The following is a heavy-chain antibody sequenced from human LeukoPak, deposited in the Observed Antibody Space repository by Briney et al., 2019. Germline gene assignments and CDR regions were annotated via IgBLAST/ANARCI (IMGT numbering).Heavy chain of an antibody. Sequence: ASVKVSCKASGDTFRAFVISWVRQAPGQGLEWMGWISAYNGNTNYAQKLQGRVTMTTDTSTSTAYMELRSLRSDDTAVYYCARCDYGDYLIDYWGQGTLVTVSS. V-gene: IGHV1-18*01. CDR1: GDTFRAFV. CDR2: ISAYNGNT. J-gene: IGHJ4*02. CDR3: ARCDYGDYLIDY. D-gene: IGHD4-17*01.